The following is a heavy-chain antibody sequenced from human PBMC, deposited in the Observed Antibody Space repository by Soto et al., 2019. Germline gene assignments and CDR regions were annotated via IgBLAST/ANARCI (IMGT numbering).Heavy chain of an antibody. CDR1: GFTFSSYA. CDR2: ISGSGGST. J-gene: IGHJ4*02. CDR3: AKGLKVVVITGSYYFDY. Sequence: VQLLESGGGLVQPGGSLRLSCAASGFTFSSYAMSWVRQAPGKGLEWVSAISGSGGSTYYADSVKGRFTISRDNSKNTLYLQMNSLRAEDTAVYYCAKGLKVVVITGSYYFDYWGQGTLVTVSS. D-gene: IGHD3-22*01. V-gene: IGHV3-23*01.